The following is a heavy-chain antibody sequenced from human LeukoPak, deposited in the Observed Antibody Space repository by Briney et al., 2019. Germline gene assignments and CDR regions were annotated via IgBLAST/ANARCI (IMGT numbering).Heavy chain of an antibody. D-gene: IGHD2-15*01. Sequence: GASVKVSCKASGYTFTSYGISWVRQAPGQGLEWMGWINPNSGNRGYAQKFQGRVTITRDTSIRTAYMELTNLRSEDTAVYYCARVDGSPDYWGQGTLVTVSS. CDR3: ARVDGSPDY. V-gene: IGHV1-8*03. CDR2: INPNSGNR. CDR1: GYTFTSYG. J-gene: IGHJ4*02.